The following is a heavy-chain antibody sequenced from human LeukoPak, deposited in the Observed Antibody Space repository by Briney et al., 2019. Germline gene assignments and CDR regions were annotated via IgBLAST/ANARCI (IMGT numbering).Heavy chain of an antibody. J-gene: IGHJ6*03. V-gene: IGHV4-39*02. CDR2: IYYSWST. Sequence: PSETLSLTCTVSGGSIGSSSYYWGWIRQPPGKGLEWIGSIYYSWSTYYNPSLKSRVTISVDTYKTQSSMKLSSVPAADTAVYYCARDFYNSGSYYYYYMDVWGKGTTVTISS. CDR1: GGSIGSSSYY. CDR3: ARDFYNSGSYYYYYMDV. D-gene: IGHD1-26*01.